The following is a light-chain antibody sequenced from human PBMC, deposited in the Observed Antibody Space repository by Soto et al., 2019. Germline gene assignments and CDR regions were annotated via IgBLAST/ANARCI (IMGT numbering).Light chain of an antibody. CDR2: DVT. CDR1: TTDIHDFNS. CDR3: ASYTTTNILL. J-gene: IGLJ6*01. V-gene: IGLV2-14*01. Sequence: QSVLTQPASVSGSPGQSITISCSGPTTDIHDFNSISWYQHHPGKARKLIAYDVTRRPSGVSRRFSGSKSGLTASLTISGLQAEDEADYFCASYTTTNILLFGTATKLTVL.